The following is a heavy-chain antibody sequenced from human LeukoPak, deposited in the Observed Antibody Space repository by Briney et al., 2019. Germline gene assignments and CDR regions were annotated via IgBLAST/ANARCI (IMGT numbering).Heavy chain of an antibody. J-gene: IGHJ6*02. CDR1: GFTFSTYA. CDR2: ISGSGGST. Sequence: PGGSLRLSCAASGFTFSTYAMSWVRQAPKKGLEWVSTISGSGGSTYYADSVKGRFTISRDNSKNTLYLQMNSLRVEDTAVYYCAKRYCSGDNCQYYYYYGMDVWGQGTTVTVSS. D-gene: IGHD2-15*01. CDR3: AKRYCSGDNCQYYYYYGMDV. V-gene: IGHV3-23*01.